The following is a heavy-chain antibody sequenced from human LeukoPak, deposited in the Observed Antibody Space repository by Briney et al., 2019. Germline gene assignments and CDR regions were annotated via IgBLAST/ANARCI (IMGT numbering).Heavy chain of an antibody. V-gene: IGHV4-4*02. CDR2: IYYSGST. Sequence: SETLSLTCAVSGGSISSSNWWSWVRQPPGKGLEWIGNIYYSGSTNYNPSLQSRVTVSIDTSKNQFSLKVRSVTPADTAVYYCARKLGIAVGDYYYYGLDVWGQGTTVTVSS. CDR3: ARKLGIAVGDYYYYGLDV. J-gene: IGHJ6*02. CDR1: GGSISSSNW. D-gene: IGHD6-19*01.